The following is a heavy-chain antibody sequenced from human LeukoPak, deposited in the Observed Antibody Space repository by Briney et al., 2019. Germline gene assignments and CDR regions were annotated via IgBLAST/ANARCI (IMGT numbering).Heavy chain of an antibody. Sequence: GGALRLSCAASEFTFSNYAMNWVRQAPGKGLEWVSGISGGGGSTYYADSVKGRFTISRDNSKNTLYLQMDSLRAEDTALYYCAKGSGINHYHWIDPWGQGTLVTVSS. J-gene: IGHJ5*02. CDR1: EFTFSNYA. D-gene: IGHD1-14*01. CDR3: AKGSGINHYHWIDP. V-gene: IGHV3-23*01. CDR2: ISGGGGST.